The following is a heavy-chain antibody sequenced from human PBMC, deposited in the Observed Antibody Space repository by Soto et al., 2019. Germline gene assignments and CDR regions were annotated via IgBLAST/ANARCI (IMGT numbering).Heavy chain of an antibody. D-gene: IGHD2-8*01. CDR3: ARGAPVRFDP. Sequence: SETLSLTCTVSGGSISGYYWSWIRQPPGKGLEWIGYIYHSGSTYYNPSLKSRVTISVDRSKNQFSLKLSSVTAADTAVYYCARGAPVRFDPWGQGTLVTVSS. CDR2: IYHSGST. CDR1: GGSISGYY. V-gene: IGHV4-30-2*01. J-gene: IGHJ5*02.